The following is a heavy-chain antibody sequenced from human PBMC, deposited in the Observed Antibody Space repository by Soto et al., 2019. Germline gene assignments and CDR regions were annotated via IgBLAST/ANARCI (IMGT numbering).Heavy chain of an antibody. V-gene: IGHV3-33*01. J-gene: IGHJ6*02. CDR1: GFTFSSYG. CDR3: ARDLLRYDFWSGYYAGGYYYYGMDV. CDR2: IWYDGSNK. Sequence: PGGSLRLSCAASGFTFSSYGMHWVRQAPGKGLEWVAVIWYDGSNKYYADSVKGRFTISRDNSKNTLYLQMNSLRAEDTAVYYCARDLLRYDFWSGYYAGGYYYYGMDVWGQGTTVTVSS. D-gene: IGHD3-3*01.